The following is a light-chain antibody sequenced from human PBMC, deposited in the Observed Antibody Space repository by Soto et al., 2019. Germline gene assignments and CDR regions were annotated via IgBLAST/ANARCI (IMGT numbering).Light chain of an antibody. J-gene: IGLJ7*01. CDR3: SSYTTTTRL. V-gene: IGLV2-14*01. CDR1: SSDIGSNNY. Sequence: QSVLTQPASVSGSPGQSITISCTGTSSDIGSNNYVSWFQQRPGKAPTLIIYEVSNRPSGVSTHFSGSKSGNTASLTISGLLPEDEADYYCSSYTTTTRLFGGGTQPTVL. CDR2: EVS.